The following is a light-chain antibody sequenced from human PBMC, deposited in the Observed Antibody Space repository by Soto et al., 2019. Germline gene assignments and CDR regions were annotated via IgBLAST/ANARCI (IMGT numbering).Light chain of an antibody. V-gene: IGLV1-40*01. CDR3: QSYDSSLRVYVV. CDR1: SANIGAGYD. J-gene: IGLJ2*01. CDR2: GNN. Sequence: QPVLTQPPSVSGAPGQTITISCTGSSANIGAGYDVHWYQQFPGTAPKLLIHGNNDRPSGVSDRFFASKSGTSASLAITGLQAEDEADYYCQSYDSSLRVYVVFGGGTKLTVL.